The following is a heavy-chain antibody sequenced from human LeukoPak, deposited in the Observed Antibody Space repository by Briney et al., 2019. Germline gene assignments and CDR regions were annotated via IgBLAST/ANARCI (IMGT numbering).Heavy chain of an antibody. CDR1: GFIFNTFW. Sequence: GGSLRLSRAASGFIFNTFWMNWVRLTPGKGLERVAKINQDGSDKYYVDSVKGRFFVSRDNARNLVYLQMNSLRVDDTAVYYCARDFPGIGRGTFDFWGQGTIIIVSS. CDR2: INQDGSDK. V-gene: IGHV3-7*03. J-gene: IGHJ3*01. CDR3: ARDFPGIGRGTFDF. D-gene: IGHD3-10*01.